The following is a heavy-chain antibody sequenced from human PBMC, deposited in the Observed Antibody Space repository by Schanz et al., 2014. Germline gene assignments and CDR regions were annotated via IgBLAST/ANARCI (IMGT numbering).Heavy chain of an antibody. D-gene: IGHD3-16*01. CDR3: TKGPTFRP. CDR1: GYTFTSYD. CDR2: MNSKTGNT. V-gene: IGHV1-8*01. J-gene: IGHJ1*01. Sequence: QVQLVQSGAEVKKPGASVKVSCKASGYTFTSYDINWVRQATGQGLEWMGWMNSKTGNTGYAQRFQGRVTMTRNSSITTGDLELSSLRSGDAAVYYCTKGPTFRPWGDGSLVTVSP.